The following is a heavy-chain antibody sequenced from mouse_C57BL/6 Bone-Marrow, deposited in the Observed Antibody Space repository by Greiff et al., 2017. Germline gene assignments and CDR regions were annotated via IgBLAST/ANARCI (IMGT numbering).Heavy chain of an antibody. CDR3: ASGGSPYDYALAY. Sequence: VQLQQSGPGLVQPSQSLSITCTVSGFSLTSYGVHWVRQSPGKGLEWLGVIWSGGSTDYNAAFISRLSISKDNSKSQVFFKMNSLQADDTAIYYCASGGSPYDYALAYWGQGTLVTVSA. CDR1: GFSLTSYG. J-gene: IGHJ3*01. D-gene: IGHD2-4*01. V-gene: IGHV2-2*01. CDR2: IWSGGST.